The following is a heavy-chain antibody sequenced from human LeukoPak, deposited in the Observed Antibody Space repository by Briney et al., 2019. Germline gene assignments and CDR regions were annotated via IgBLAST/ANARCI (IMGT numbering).Heavy chain of an antibody. V-gene: IGHV4-59*08. CDR2: IHYSGST. D-gene: IGHD1-7*01. CDR1: GGSIRSNY. Sequence: SETLSLTCTVSGGSIRSNYLSGIRQPPGKGLEWIGYIHYSGSTNYNPSLKSRVTISIDTSKNQFSLRLTSVTAADTAVYYCARQHLGGTSWFDPWGQGTLVTVSS. CDR3: ARQHLGGTSWFDP. J-gene: IGHJ5*02.